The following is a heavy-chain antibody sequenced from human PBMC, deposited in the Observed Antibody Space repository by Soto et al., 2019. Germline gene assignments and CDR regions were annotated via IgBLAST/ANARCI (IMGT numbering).Heavy chain of an antibody. Sequence: QVQLVQSGAEVKKPGASVKVSYKASGYTFTSYGISWVRQAPGQGLEWMGWISAYNGNTNYAQKLQGRVTMTTDTSTSTAYMELRSLRSDDTAVYYCARDCLSSYCSSTSPLDYWGQGTLVTVSS. D-gene: IGHD2-2*01. CDR1: GYTFTSYG. V-gene: IGHV1-18*01. J-gene: IGHJ4*02. CDR3: ARDCLSSYCSSTSPLDY. CDR2: ISAYNGNT.